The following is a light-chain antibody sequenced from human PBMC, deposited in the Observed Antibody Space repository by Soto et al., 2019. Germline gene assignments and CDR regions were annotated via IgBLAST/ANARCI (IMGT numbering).Light chain of an antibody. CDR2: EVT. CDR1: SSDVGGYNY. V-gene: IGLV2-8*01. Sequence: QAALTQPPSASGSPGQSVTSSCTGTSSDVGGYNYVSWYQQHPGKAPKFIIYEVTKRPSGVPDRFSGSKSGNTASLTVSGLHAEDEADYYCSSYAGNNKLLFGGGTKLTVL. CDR3: SSYAGNNKLL. J-gene: IGLJ2*01.